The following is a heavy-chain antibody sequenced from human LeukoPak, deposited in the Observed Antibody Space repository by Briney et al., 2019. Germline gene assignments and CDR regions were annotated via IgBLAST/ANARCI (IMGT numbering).Heavy chain of an antibody. CDR3: AREEDYDILTGYQNPFDY. CDR1: GGTFSSYA. J-gene: IGHJ4*02. V-gene: IGHV1-69*06. Sequence: SVKVSCKASGGTFSSYAISWVRQAPGQGLECMGGIIPIFGTANYAQKFQGRVTITADKSTSTAYMELSSLRSEDTAVYYCAREEDYDILTGYQNPFDYWGQGTLVTVSS. D-gene: IGHD3-9*01. CDR2: IIPIFGTA.